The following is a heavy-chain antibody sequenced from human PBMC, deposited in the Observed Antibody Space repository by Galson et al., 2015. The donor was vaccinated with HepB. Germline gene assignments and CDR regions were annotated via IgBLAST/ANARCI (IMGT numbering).Heavy chain of an antibody. CDR1: GYTFTSYD. Sequence: SVKVSCKASGYTFTSYDINWVRQATGQGLEWMGWMNPNSGNTGYAQKFQGRVTMTRNTSISTAYMELSSLRSEDTAVYYCGRGRCSGGSCYRHYYYYYMDVWGKGTTVTVSS. J-gene: IGHJ6*03. V-gene: IGHV1-8*01. D-gene: IGHD2-15*01. CDR3: GRGRCSGGSCYRHYYYYYMDV. CDR2: MNPNSGNT.